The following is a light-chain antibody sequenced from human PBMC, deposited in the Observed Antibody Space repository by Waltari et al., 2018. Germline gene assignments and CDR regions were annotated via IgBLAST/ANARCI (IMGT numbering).Light chain of an antibody. V-gene: IGKV2-28*01. J-gene: IGKJ1*01. CDR1: QSLLHSSGYTF. Sequence: IVMTQSPLSLPVSPGEPASISCRSSQSLLHSSGYTFLDWYVQKPGQAPQLLIYFVSDRASGVPDRFSGSGSGTDFTLKISRVEAEDVGLYYCMQARQTPWTFGQGTKVEIK. CDR3: MQARQTPWT. CDR2: FVS.